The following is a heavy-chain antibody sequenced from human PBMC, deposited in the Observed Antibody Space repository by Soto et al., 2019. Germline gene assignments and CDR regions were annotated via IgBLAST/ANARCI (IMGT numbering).Heavy chain of an antibody. CDR2: ISGSVGRT. CDR1: GFTFSSYA. J-gene: IGHJ4*02. D-gene: IGHD6-13*01. Sequence: EVQLLESGGGLVQPGGSLRLSCAASGFTFSSYAMSWVRQAPGKGLEWVSAISGSVGRTYYADSVKGRFAIPRDNSKKTLDLHMNRLTADDTAVYYGAKALSIAAAGIEYWGQGTLVTVSS. CDR3: AKALSIAAAGIEY. V-gene: IGHV3-23*01.